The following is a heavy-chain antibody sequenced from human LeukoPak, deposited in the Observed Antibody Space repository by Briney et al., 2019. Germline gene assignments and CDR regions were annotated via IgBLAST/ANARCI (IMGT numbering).Heavy chain of an antibody. J-gene: IGHJ4*02. Sequence: PSETLSLTCAVHGGSFSGFYWTWIRQPPGKGLEWIGYIYYSGSTYYNPSLKSRVTISVDTSKNQFFLKLSSVTAADTAVYYCARMAYYDRYFDYWGQGTLVTVSS. V-gene: IGHV4-59*06. D-gene: IGHD3-22*01. CDR3: ARMAYYDRYFDY. CDR1: GGSFSGFY. CDR2: IYYSGST.